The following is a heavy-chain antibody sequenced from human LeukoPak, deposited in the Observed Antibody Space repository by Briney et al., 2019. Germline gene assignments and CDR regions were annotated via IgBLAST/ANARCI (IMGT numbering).Heavy chain of an antibody. CDR2: ISGSGGST. CDR3: AKYTVQYYDFWSGYLGPPDYYYGMDV. CDR1: GFTFSSYW. D-gene: IGHD3-3*01. Sequence: PGGSLRLSCAASGFTFSSYWMSWVRQAPGKGLEWVSAISGSGGSTYYADSVKGRFTISRDNSKNTLYLQMNSLRAEDTAVYYCAKYTVQYYDFWSGYLGPPDYYYGMDVWGQGTTVTVSS. J-gene: IGHJ6*02. V-gene: IGHV3-23*01.